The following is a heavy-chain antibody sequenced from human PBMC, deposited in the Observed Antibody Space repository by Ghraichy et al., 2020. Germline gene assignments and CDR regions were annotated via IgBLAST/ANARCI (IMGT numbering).Heavy chain of an antibody. CDR3: ARLEDSSGSYYFDY. D-gene: IGHD3-22*01. J-gene: IGHJ4*02. CDR2: IYTSGST. Sequence: SQTLSLTCTVSGGSISSGSYYWSWIRQPAGKGLEWIGRIYTSGSTNYNPSLKSRVTISVDTSKNQFSLKLSSVTAADTAVYYCARLEDSSGSYYFDYWGQGTLVTVSS. V-gene: IGHV4-61*02. CDR1: GGSISSGSYY.